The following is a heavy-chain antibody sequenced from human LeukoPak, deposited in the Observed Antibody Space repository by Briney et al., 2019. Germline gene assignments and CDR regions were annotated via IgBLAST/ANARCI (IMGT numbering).Heavy chain of an antibody. Sequence: SETLSLTCTVSGGSISSYYWSWIRQPPGKGLEWIGYIYYSGSTNYNPSLKSRVTISVDTSKNQFSLKLSSVTAADTAVYYCASEGSSGWSLYYYYGMDVWGQGTTVTVSS. J-gene: IGHJ6*02. D-gene: IGHD6-19*01. CDR3: ASEGSSGWSLYYYYGMDV. V-gene: IGHV4-59*01. CDR1: GGSISSYY. CDR2: IYYSGST.